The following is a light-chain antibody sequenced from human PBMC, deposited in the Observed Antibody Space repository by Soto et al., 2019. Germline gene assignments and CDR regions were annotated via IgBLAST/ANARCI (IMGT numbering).Light chain of an antibody. CDR3: QQYNSYSRT. J-gene: IGKJ1*01. V-gene: IGKV1-5*03. CDR2: KAS. Sequence: DIQMTQSPSTLSASVGDRVTITCRASQSIGNWLAWYHQKPGKAPNLLIYKASTLESGVPSRFSGSGSGTEFTLTISSLQPDDFATYYCQQYNSYSRTFGQGTKVEIK. CDR1: QSIGNW.